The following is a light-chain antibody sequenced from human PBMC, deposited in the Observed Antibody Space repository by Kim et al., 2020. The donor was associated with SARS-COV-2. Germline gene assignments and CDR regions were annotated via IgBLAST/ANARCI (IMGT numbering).Light chain of an antibody. CDR3: QQYGSSPPT. V-gene: IGKV3-20*01. CDR1: QSVSSSY. Sequence: EIVLTQSPGTLSLSPGERATLSCRASQSVSSSYLDWYQQKPGQAPRLLIYGASSSATGIPDRFSGSGSGTDFTLTISRLEPEDFAVYYCQQYGSSPPTFGQGTKVDIK. J-gene: IGKJ1*01. CDR2: GAS.